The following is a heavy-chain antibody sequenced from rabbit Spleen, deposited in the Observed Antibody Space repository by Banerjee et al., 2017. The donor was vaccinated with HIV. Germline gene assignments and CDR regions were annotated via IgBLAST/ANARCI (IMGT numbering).Heavy chain of an antibody. D-gene: IGHD8-1*01. J-gene: IGHJ6*01. V-gene: IGHV1S29*01. CDR3: ARDAGTSFSTYGMDL. CDR1: GSDISSYA. Sequence: QEQLKETGGGLVQPGGSLTLTCTASGSDISSYAISWVRQAPGKGLEWIGDIYPGFGITNYANSVKGRFTISSDNAQNTVDLQMNSLTAADTATYFCARDAGTSFSTYGMDLWGPGTLVTVS. CDR2: IYPGFGIT.